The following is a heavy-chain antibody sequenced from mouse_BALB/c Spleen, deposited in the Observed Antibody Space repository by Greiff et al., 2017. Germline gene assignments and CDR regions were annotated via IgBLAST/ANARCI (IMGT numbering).Heavy chain of an antibody. V-gene: IGHV2-9*02. CDR3: ARDQGWDWFAY. D-gene: IGHD3-3*01. J-gene: IGHJ3*01. CDR2: IWAGGST. Sequence: VKVVESGPGLVAPSQSLSITCTVSGFSLTSYGVHWVRQPPGKGLEWLGVIWAGGSTNYNSALMSRLSISKDNSKSQVFLKMNSLQTDDTAMYYCARDQGWDWFAYWGQGTLVTVSA. CDR1: GFSLTSYG.